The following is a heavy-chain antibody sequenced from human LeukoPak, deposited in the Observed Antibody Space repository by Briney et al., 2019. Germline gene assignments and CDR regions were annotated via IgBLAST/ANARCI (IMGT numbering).Heavy chain of an antibody. J-gene: IGHJ4*02. CDR1: GFTFSSYW. Sequence: GGSLRLSCAASGFTFSSYWMSWVRQAPGKGLEWVANIKQDGSEKSFVVSVKGRFTISRDNAKNSLYLQMNSLRAEDTAFYYCARAGDGYSISWYAYYFDYWGQGTLVTVSS. D-gene: IGHD6-13*01. CDR3: ARAGDGYSISWYAYYFDY. CDR2: IKQDGSEK. V-gene: IGHV3-7*03.